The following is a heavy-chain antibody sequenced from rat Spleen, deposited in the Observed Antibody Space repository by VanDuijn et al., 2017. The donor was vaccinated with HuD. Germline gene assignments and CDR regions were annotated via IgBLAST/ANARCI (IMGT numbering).Heavy chain of an antibody. CDR1: GLSLTSNS. CDR3: SRGPPRDDGNYYYGYYLDY. V-gene: IGHV2-47*01. D-gene: IGHD1-12*02. CDR2: IWSGGST. Sequence: QVQLKESGPGLVQPSQTLSLTCTVSGLSLTSNSVSWVRQPPGKGLEWMGAIWSGGSTDYNSALKSRLSISRDTSKSQVFLKMNSLQSEDTATYFCSRGPPRDDGNYYYGYYLDYWGQGVKVTVSS. J-gene: IGHJ2*01.